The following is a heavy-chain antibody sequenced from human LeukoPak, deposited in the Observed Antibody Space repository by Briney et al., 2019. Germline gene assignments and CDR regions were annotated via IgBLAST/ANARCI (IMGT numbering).Heavy chain of an antibody. CDR3: ARGSKGRWLRNYYYYMDV. J-gene: IGHJ6*03. Sequence: ASVKVSCKASGYTFTSYDINWVRQATGQGLEWMGWMNPNSGNTGYAQKFQGRVTMTRNTSISTAYMELSSLRSEDTAVYYCARGSKGRWLRNYYYYMDVWGKGTTVTVSS. D-gene: IGHD5-12*01. CDR2: MNPNSGNT. CDR1: GYTFTSYD. V-gene: IGHV1-8*01.